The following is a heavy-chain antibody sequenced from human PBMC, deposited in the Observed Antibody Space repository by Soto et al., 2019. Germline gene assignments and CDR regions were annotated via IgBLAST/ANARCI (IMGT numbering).Heavy chain of an antibody. CDR3: AHGIVPTMGAYYFDY. D-gene: IGHD5-12*01. Sequence: QITLKESGPTLVKPTQTLTLTCTFSGFSVSTGGVGVGWIRQPPGKALEWLALIYWGDDKDYSPSLKNRLTITQDTSKNQVVLTMTDMDPVDTATYYCAHGIVPTMGAYYFDYWGQGTLVTVSS. CDR2: IYWGDDK. V-gene: IGHV2-5*02. J-gene: IGHJ4*02. CDR1: GFSVSTGGVG.